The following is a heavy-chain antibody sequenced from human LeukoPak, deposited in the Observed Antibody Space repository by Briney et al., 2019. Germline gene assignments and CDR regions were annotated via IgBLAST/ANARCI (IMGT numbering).Heavy chain of an antibody. V-gene: IGHV3-73*01. CDR1: GFTFSGSA. CDR2: IRSKANSYAT. CDR3: TSYGHDYLSNIYNWFDP. D-gene: IGHD2/OR15-2a*01. J-gene: IGHJ5*02. Sequence: GGSLRLSCAASGFTFSGSAMHWVRQASGKGLEWVGRIRSKANSYATAYAASVKGRFTISRDDSKNTAYLQMNSLKTEDTAVYYCTSYGHDYLSNIYNWFDPWGQGTLVTVS.